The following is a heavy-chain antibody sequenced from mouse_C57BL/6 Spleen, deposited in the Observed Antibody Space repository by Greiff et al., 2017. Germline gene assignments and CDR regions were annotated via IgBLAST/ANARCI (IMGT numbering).Heavy chain of an antibody. J-gene: IGHJ4*01. CDR2: ISYSGST. CDR1: GYSITSDY. D-gene: IGHD1-1*01. V-gene: IGHV3-8*01. Sequence: EVQLQESGPGLAKPSQTLSLTCSVTGYSITSDYWNWIRQFPGNKLEYMGYISYSGSTYYNPSLKSRISITRDTSKNQYYLQLNSVTTEDTATYYCARVYGSSYDYAMDYWGQGTSVTVSS. CDR3: ARVYGSSYDYAMDY.